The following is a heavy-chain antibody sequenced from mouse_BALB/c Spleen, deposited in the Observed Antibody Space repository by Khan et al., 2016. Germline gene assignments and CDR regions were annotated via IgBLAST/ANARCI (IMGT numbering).Heavy chain of an antibody. V-gene: IGHV2-9*02. CDR1: GFSLTNSG. CDR2: IWAGGST. CDR3: ARDDQDYDAWFAS. D-gene: IGHD2-4*01. Sequence: QVQLKESGPGLVAPSQSLSITCTVSGFSLTNSGVHWVRQPPGQGLDWLGVIWAGGSTDYNSALMSRLSITNDNSQNPVFLKTNSLQTDDTAMYYCARDDQDYDAWFASWGQGTLVTVSA. J-gene: IGHJ3*01.